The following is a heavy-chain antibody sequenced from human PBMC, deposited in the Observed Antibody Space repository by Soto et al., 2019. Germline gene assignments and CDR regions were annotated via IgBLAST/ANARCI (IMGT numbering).Heavy chain of an antibody. D-gene: IGHD3-10*01. J-gene: IGHJ5*02. V-gene: IGHV3-21*01. CDR2: ISSSSSYI. Sequence: GGSLRLSCAASGFTFSSYTMNWVRQAPGKGLEWVSSISSSSSYIYYADSVKGRFTISRDNAKNSLYLQMNSLRAEDTAVYYCARLRMVRGVPNWFDPWGQGTLVTVSS. CDR3: ARLRMVRGVPNWFDP. CDR1: GFTFSSYT.